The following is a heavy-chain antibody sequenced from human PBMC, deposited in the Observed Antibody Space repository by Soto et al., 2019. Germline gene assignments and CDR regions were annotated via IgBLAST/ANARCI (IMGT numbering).Heavy chain of an antibody. CDR2: ISGSGGST. CDR3: AKGRYYYDSSGYPSTSWYFDL. Sequence: GGSLRLSCAASGFTFSSYAMSWVRQAPGKGLEWVSAISGSGGSTYYADSVKGRFTISRDNSKNTLYLQMNSLRAEDTAVYYCAKGRYYYDSSGYPSTSWYFDLWGRGTLVTVSS. J-gene: IGHJ2*01. V-gene: IGHV3-23*01. CDR1: GFTFSSYA. D-gene: IGHD3-22*01.